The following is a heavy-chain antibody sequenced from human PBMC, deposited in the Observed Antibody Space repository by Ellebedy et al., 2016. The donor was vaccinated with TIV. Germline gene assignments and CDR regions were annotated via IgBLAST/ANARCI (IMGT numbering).Heavy chain of an antibody. D-gene: IGHD3-10*01. J-gene: IGHJ4*02. CDR3: ATPAPDSGSYLGN. Sequence: ASVKVSCKASGGTLNNYTISWVRQAPGQGLEWMGRIVPVLDVASYAQKFQDRITITADKSRSVAYMELTTLRSEDTAVYFCATPAPDSGSYLGNWGQGSLVTVSS. CDR1: GGTLNNYT. V-gene: IGHV1-69*02. CDR2: IVPVLDVA.